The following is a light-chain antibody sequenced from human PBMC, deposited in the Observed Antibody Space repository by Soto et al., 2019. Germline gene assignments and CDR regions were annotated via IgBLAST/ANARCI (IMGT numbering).Light chain of an antibody. CDR1: SSDVGAYNH. CDR2: DVS. J-gene: IGLJ1*01. V-gene: IGLV2-14*01. CDR3: TSYTSTSTPYV. Sequence: QSVLTQSASVSGSPGQSITISCTGTSSDVGAYNHVSWYQQHPGKAPKVMIHDVSNRPSGVSSRFSGSKSGNTASLTISGLQAEDEADYYCTSYTSTSTPYVFGTGTKLTVL.